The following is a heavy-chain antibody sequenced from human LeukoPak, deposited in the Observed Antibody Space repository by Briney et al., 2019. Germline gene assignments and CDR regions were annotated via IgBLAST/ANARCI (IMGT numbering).Heavy chain of an antibody. V-gene: IGHV4-34*01. CDR2: INHSGST. Sequence: PSETLSLTCTVSGGSISGYYWSWIRQPPGKGLEWIGEINHSGSTNYNPSLKSRVTISVDTSENQFSLKLSSVTAADTAVYYCARHHRRPAAAGPQKILYYMDVWGKGTTVTVSS. CDR1: GGSISGYY. CDR3: ARHHRRPAAAGPQKILYYMDV. D-gene: IGHD6-13*01. J-gene: IGHJ6*03.